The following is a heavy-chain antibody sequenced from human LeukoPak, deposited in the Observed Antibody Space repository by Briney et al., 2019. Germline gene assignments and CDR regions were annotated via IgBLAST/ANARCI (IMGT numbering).Heavy chain of an antibody. D-gene: IGHD3-22*01. J-gene: IGHJ4*02. CDR2: ISGSGGST. CDR1: GFTFSSYA. Sequence: PGGSLRLSCAASGFTFSSYAMSWVRHAPRERLEWVSAISGSGGSTYYADSVKGRFTISRDNSKNTLYLTMNRLRAEDTAVYYCAKDLEIVVVITHHFDYWGQGTLVTVSS. V-gene: IGHV3-23*01. CDR3: AKDLEIVVVITHHFDY.